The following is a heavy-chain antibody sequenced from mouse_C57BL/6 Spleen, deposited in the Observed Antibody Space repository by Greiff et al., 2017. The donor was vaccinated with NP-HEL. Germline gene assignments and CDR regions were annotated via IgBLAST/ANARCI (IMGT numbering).Heavy chain of an antibody. D-gene: IGHD2-5*01. V-gene: IGHV1-50*01. CDR1: GYTFTSYW. CDR2: IDPSDSYT. CDR3: ARNHYSNLDY. Sequence: QVQLQQPGAELVKPGASVKLSCKASGYTFTSYWMQWVKQRPGQGLEWIGEIDPSDSYTNYNQKFKGKATLTVDTSSSTAYMQLSSLTSEDSAVYYCARNHYSNLDYWGQGTTLTVSS. J-gene: IGHJ2*01.